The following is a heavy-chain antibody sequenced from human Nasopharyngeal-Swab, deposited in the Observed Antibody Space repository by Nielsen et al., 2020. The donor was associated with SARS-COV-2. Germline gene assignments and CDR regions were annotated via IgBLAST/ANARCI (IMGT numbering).Heavy chain of an antibody. J-gene: IGHJ5*01. Sequence: GSLRLSCAVYGGSFSGYYWSWIRQPPGKGLEWIGEINHSGSTNYNPSLKSRVTISVDTSKNQFSLKLSSVTAADTAVYYCARGLVDVNMILVVIGFSYWLDSWGQGTLVTVSS. CDR1: GGSFSGYY. CDR3: ARGLVDVNMILVVIGFSYWLDS. V-gene: IGHV4-34*01. CDR2: INHSGST. D-gene: IGHD3-22*01.